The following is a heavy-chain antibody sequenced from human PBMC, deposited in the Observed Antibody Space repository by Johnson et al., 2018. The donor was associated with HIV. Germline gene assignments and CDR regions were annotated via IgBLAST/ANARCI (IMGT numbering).Heavy chain of an antibody. CDR2: ISSSGSTI. V-gene: IGHV3-11*01. CDR3: ARRIAAADDAFDI. CDR1: GFTFSDYY. Sequence: VQLVESGGGLVKPGGSLRLSCAASGFTFSDYYMNWIRQAPGKGLEWVSYISSSGSTIYYADSVKGRFTISRDNAKNSLYLQMNSLRAEDTALYYCARRIAAADDAFDIWGHGTMVTVSS. D-gene: IGHD6-25*01. J-gene: IGHJ3*02.